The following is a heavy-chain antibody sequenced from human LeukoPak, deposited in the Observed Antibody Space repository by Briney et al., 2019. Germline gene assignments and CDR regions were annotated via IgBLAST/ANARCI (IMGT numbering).Heavy chain of an antibody. J-gene: IGHJ4*02. Sequence: GESLKISCKGSGYSFTSYWIGWVRQMPGKGLEWMGIIYPGDSDTRYSPSFQGQVTISADKSISTAYLQWSSLKASDTAMYYRARKRGYCSGGSCYSLKFDYWGQGTLVTVSS. CDR2: IYPGDSDT. CDR1: GYSFTSYW. V-gene: IGHV5-51*01. D-gene: IGHD2-15*01. CDR3: ARKRGYCSGGSCYSLKFDY.